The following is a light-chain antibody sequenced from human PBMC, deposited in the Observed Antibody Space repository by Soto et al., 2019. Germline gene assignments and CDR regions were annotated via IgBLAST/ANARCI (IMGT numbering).Light chain of an antibody. CDR1: SGHSNYA. CDR3: QTWGSGIVV. Sequence: QPVLTQSPSASASLGASVKLTCTLSSGHSNYAIAWHQQQSEKGPRYLMKLNSDGSHSKGDGTPDRFSGSSSGAERYLTISSPQSEDEADYYCQTWGSGIVVFGGGTKLTVL. V-gene: IGLV4-69*01. CDR2: LNSDGSH. J-gene: IGLJ2*01.